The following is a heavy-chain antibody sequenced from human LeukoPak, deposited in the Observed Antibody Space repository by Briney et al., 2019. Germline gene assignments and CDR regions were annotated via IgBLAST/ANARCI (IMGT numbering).Heavy chain of an antibody. CDR3: AREITMVRGVIIPPSLDY. J-gene: IGHJ4*02. V-gene: IGHV3-21*01. D-gene: IGHD3-10*01. CDR1: GFTFSSYS. Sequence: GSLRLSCAASGFTFSSYSMNWVRQAPGKGLEWVSSISSSSSYIYYADSAKGRFTISRDNAKNSLYLQMNSLRAEDTAVYYCAREITMVRGVIIPPSLDYWGQGTLVTVSS. CDR2: ISSSSSYI.